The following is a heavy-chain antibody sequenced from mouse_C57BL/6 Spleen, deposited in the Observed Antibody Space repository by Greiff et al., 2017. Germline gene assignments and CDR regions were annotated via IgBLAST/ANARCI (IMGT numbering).Heavy chain of an antibody. J-gene: IGHJ4*01. Sequence: VQLQQPGAELVKPGASVKMSCKASGYTFTSYWITWVKQRPGQGLEWIGDIYPGSGSTNYNEKFKSKATLTVDTSSSTAYMQLSSLTSEDSAVYYCARSALYDYDAYYAMDYWGQGTSVTVSS. V-gene: IGHV1-55*01. CDR3: ARSALYDYDAYYAMDY. CDR2: IYPGSGST. CDR1: GYTFTSYW. D-gene: IGHD2-4*01.